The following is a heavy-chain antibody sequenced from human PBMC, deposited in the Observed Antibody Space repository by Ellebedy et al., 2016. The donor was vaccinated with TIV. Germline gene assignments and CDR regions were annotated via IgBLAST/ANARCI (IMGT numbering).Heavy chain of an antibody. CDR3: ARGGAGDSSGYYYEVWFDP. V-gene: IGHV1-69*13. D-gene: IGHD3-22*01. CDR1: GGTFSSYA. J-gene: IGHJ5*02. CDR2: IIPIFGTA. Sequence: AASVKVSCKASGGTFSSYAINWARQAPGQGLEWMGGIIPIFGTAIYARKFQGRVTITADESTSTAYMELSSLRFEDTAVYYCARGGAGDSSGYYYEVWFDPWGQGTLVTVSS.